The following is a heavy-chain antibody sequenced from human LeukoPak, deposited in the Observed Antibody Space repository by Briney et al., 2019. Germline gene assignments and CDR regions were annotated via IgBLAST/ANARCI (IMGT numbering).Heavy chain of an antibody. CDR1: GFTFSSYS. D-gene: IGHD5-12*01. CDR2: ISSSSSYI. Sequence: GGSLRLSCAASGFTFSSYSMNWVRQAPGKGLEWASSISSSSSYIYYADSVKGRFTISRDNAKNSLYLQMNSLRAEDTAVYYCARGAMATITRFDYWGQGTLVTVSS. J-gene: IGHJ4*02. CDR3: ARGAMATITRFDY. V-gene: IGHV3-21*01.